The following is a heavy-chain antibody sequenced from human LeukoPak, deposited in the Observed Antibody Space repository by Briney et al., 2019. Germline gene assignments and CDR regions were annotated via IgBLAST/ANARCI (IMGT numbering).Heavy chain of an antibody. D-gene: IGHD3-22*01. CDR1: GFTVSSNY. V-gene: IGHV3-53*01. CDR2: IYSGGST. CDR3: ASQASRNYDATYYFDY. Sequence: HAGGSLRLSCAASGFTVSSNYMSWVRQAPGKGLEWVSVIYSGGSTYYADSVKGRFTISRDNFKNPLYLQMNSLRDEDTAVYYCASQASRNYDATYYFDYWGQGTLVTVSS. J-gene: IGHJ4*02.